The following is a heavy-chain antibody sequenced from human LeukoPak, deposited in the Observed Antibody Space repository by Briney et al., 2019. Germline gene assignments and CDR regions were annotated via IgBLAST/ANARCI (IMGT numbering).Heavy chain of an antibody. D-gene: IGHD3-22*01. CDR1: GYSFTSYW. CDR3: ARGHGGSSGYRNWFDP. J-gene: IGHJ5*02. V-gene: IGHV5-51*01. Sequence: GESLKISCKGSGYSFTSYWIGWVRQMPGKGLEWMGIIYPGDSDTRYSPSFQGQVTISADKSISTAYLQWSSLKASDTAMYYCARGHGGSSGYRNWFDPWGQGTLVTVSS. CDR2: IYPGDSDT.